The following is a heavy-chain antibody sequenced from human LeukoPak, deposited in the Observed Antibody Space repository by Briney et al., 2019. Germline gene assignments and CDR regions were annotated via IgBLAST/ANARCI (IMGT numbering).Heavy chain of an antibody. V-gene: IGHV3-66*01. CDR1: EFSVGSNY. CDR2: IYSGGST. Sequence: GGSLRLSCAASEFSVGSNYMTWVRQAPGKGLEWVSLIYSGGSTYYADSVKGRFTISRDNSKNTLYLQMNSLRAEDTAVYYCAYSPDYGDFSYWGQGTLVTVSS. J-gene: IGHJ4*02. CDR3: AYSPDYGDFSY. D-gene: IGHD4-17*01.